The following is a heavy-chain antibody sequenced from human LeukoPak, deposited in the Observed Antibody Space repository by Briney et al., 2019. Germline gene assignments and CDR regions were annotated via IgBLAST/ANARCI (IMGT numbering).Heavy chain of an antibody. CDR2: INPSDGDT. CDR3: ARASGGHCDY. V-gene: IGHV1-46*01. CDR1: GYTFTSYY. D-gene: IGHD3-10*01. Sequence: ASVNVSCKASGYTFTSYYMHWVRRVPGQGLEWMGMINPSDGDTDQAQKFQGRVTMTRDTSTNTVYMELRSLTSDDTAVYYWARASGGHCDYWGQGTLVTVSS. J-gene: IGHJ4*02.